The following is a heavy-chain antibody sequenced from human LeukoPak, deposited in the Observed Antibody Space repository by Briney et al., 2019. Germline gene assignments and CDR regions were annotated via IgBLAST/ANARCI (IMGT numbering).Heavy chain of an antibody. J-gene: IGHJ6*02. CDR1: GGSISSYY. CDR3: VRMKGIGAAATAGYYYYGMHV. Sequence: SETLSLTCTVSGGSISSYYWSWIRQPAGKGLEWIGRIYTSGSTNYNPSLKSRVTMSVDTSKNRFSLKLSSVTAADTAVYYCVRMKGIGAAATAGYYYYGMHVWGQGTRVTVSS. V-gene: IGHV4-4*07. D-gene: IGHD6-13*01. CDR2: IYTSGST.